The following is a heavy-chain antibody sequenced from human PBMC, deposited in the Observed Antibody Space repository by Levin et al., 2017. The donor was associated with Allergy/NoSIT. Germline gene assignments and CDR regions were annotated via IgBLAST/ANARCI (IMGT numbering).Heavy chain of an antibody. CDR2: ISGSGGST. V-gene: IGHV3-23*01. CDR1: GFTFSSYA. J-gene: IGHJ4*02. CDR3: ATKGIAVAGTGPAL. D-gene: IGHD6-19*01. Sequence: GESLKISCAASGFTFSSYAMSWVRQAPGKGLEWVSAISGSGGSTYYADSVKGRFTISRDNSKKTLYLQMNSLRAEDTAVYYCATKGIAVAGTGPALWGQGTLVTVSS.